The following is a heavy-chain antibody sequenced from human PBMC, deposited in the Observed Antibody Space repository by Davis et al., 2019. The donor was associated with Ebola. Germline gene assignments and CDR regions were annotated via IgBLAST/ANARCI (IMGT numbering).Heavy chain of an antibody. V-gene: IGHV3-48*03. Sequence: GGSLRLSCAASGFTFSSYEMNWVRQAPGKGLEWVSYISSSGSTIYYADSVKGRFTISRDNAKNSLYLQMNSLRAEDTAVYYCARGQVYYDFWSGYPLGDGMDVWGQGTTVTVSS. CDR1: GFTFSSYE. J-gene: IGHJ6*02. CDR2: ISSSGSTI. CDR3: ARGQVYYDFWSGYPLGDGMDV. D-gene: IGHD3-3*01.